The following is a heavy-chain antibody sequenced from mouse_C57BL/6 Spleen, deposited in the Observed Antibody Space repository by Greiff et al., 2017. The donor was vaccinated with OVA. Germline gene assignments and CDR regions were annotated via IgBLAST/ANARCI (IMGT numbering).Heavy chain of an antibody. CDR1: GYTFTDYN. V-gene: IGHV1-18*01. J-gene: IGHJ3*01. CDR3: ARYKLGWLVY. CDR2: INPNNGGT. D-gene: IGHD4-1*01. Sequence: EVQLQQSGPELVKPGASVKIPCKASGYTFTDYNMDWVKQSHGKSLEWIGDINPNNGGTIYNQKFKGKATLTVDKSSSTAYLELRSLTSEYTAVDYCARYKLGWLVYWGQGTLVTVSA.